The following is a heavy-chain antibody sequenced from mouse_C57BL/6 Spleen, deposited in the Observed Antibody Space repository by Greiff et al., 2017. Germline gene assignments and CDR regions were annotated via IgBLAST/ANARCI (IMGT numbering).Heavy chain of an antibody. D-gene: IGHD3-3*01. CDR1: GYTFSDYG. V-gene: IGHV5-17*01. CDR2: ISRGSSTI. Sequence: EVQRVESGGGLVKPGGSLKLSCAASGYTFSDYGMHWVRQAPGKGLEWVAYISRGSSTIYYADTVKGRFTIYRDNSKNTLYLQMTTVRSEDTAMYYCARPGRTGGMAYWGQGTLVTVSA. J-gene: IGHJ3*01. CDR3: ARPGRTGGMAY.